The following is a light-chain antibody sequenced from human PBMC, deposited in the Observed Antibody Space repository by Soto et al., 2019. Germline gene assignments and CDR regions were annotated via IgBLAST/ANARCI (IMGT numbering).Light chain of an antibody. CDR1: PSVSSY. CDR2: DAS. V-gene: IGKV3-11*01. J-gene: IGKJ4*01. Sequence: EIVLTQSPATLSLSPGERATLSCRASPSVSSYLAWYQQKPGQAPRLLIYDASNRANGIPARFSGSGSGTDFTLTSSSLEPEDFAVYYCQQRSNWPPLTFGGGTKVEIK. CDR3: QQRSNWPPLT.